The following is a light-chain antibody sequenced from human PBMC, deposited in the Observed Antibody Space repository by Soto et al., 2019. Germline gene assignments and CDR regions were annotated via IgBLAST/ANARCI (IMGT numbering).Light chain of an antibody. V-gene: IGKV3-20*01. CDR3: QQYGSSPLFT. Sequence: EIVLTQSPCTLSVSPGERATLSCRASQSVSSSYLAWYQQKPGQAPRLLIYGASSRATGIPDRFSGSGSGTDFTLTISRLEPEDFAVYYCQQYGSSPLFTFGPGTKVDIK. J-gene: IGKJ3*01. CDR2: GAS. CDR1: QSVSSSY.